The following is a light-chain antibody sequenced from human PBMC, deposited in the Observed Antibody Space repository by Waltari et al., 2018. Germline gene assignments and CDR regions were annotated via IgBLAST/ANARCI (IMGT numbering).Light chain of an antibody. V-gene: IGKV3D-15*01. J-gene: IGKJ1*01. CDR2: RAS. CDR1: QSATTS. CDR3: QQYNIWPWT. Sequence: EVVMTQSPATLSVSPGERVSPSCRASQSATTSLAWYQQTPGQAPRLLIYRASTRAAGVPDRFSGSGSGTEFTLTISSLQSEDSAIYYCQQYNIWPWTFGPGTNVDIK.